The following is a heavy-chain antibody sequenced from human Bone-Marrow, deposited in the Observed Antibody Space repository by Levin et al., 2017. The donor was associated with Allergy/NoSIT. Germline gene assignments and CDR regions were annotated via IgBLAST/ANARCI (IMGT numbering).Heavy chain of an antibody. J-gene: IGHJ2*01. V-gene: IGHV3-11*05. CDR1: GFTFNDHY. Sequence: GESLKISCAASGFTFNDHYMSWIRQAPGKGLEWVSYISGGSSDTDYADSVEGRFTISRDNAKNSLYLQMNSLRAEETAVYYCARDRADCRGGSCYYWYFDLWGRGTPVTVSS. D-gene: IGHD2-15*01. CDR2: ISGGSSDT. CDR3: ARDRADCRGGSCYYWYFDL.